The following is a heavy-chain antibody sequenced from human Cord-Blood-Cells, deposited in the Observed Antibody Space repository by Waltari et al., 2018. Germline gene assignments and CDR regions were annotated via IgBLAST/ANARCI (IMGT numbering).Heavy chain of an antibody. CDR3: ASDDFWSGYY. CDR2: ITHSGST. J-gene: IGHJ4*02. V-gene: IGHV4-34*01. Sequence: QVQLQQWGAGLLKPSETLSLTCAVYGGSFSGYYWSWIRQPPGKGLECIGEITHSGSTNYNPSLKSRVTISVDTSKNQFSLKLSSVTAADTAVYYCASDDFWSGYYWGQGTLVTVSS. D-gene: IGHD3-3*01. CDR1: GGSFSGYY.